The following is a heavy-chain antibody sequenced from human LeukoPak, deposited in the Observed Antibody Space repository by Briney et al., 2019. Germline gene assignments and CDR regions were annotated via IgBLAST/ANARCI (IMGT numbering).Heavy chain of an antibody. Sequence: GGSLRLSCAASGFIFRNYDMNWVRQAPGKGLEWVSFISSSGTGTRIYYVDSVKGRFTTSRDDATNSLYQEMNVLRAEDTAVYYCARDFCGGDCYSSWGQGTLVTVSS. V-gene: IGHV3-48*03. CDR1: GFIFRNYD. CDR3: ARDFCGGDCYSS. J-gene: IGHJ5*02. D-gene: IGHD2-21*02. CDR2: ISSSGTGTRI.